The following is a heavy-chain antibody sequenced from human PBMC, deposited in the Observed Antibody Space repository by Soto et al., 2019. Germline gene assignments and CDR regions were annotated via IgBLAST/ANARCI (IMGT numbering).Heavy chain of an antibody. V-gene: IGHV1-18*01. J-gene: IGHJ3*02. Sequence: QVQLVQSGAEVKKPGASVKVSCKASGYTFTSYGISWGRQAPGQGLEWMGWISAYNGNTNYAQKLTGRVTMTTDTSTSTAYMELRSLRSDDTAVYYSARVQMGYDILTGYYVDAFDIWGQGAMVTVSS. D-gene: IGHD3-9*01. CDR1: GYTFTSYG. CDR2: ISAYNGNT. CDR3: ARVQMGYDILTGYYVDAFDI.